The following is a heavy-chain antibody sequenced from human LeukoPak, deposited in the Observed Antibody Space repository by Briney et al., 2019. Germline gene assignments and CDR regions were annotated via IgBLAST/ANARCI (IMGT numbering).Heavy chain of an antibody. Sequence: RPSETLSLTCAVYGGSFSGYYWSWIRQPPGKGLEWIGEINHSGSTNYNPSLKSRVTISVDTSKNQFSLKLSSVTAADTAVYYCAREGVGATLYWDQGTLVTVSS. CDR1: GGSFSGYY. V-gene: IGHV4-34*01. D-gene: IGHD1-26*01. CDR2: INHSGST. CDR3: AREGVGATLY. J-gene: IGHJ4*02.